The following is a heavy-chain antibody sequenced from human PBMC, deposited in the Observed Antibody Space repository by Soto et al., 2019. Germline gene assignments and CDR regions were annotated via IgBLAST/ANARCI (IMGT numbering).Heavy chain of an antibody. J-gene: IGHJ4*02. CDR1: GFSFSGYA. Sequence: EVQLLESGGGLVQPGGSLRLSCAASGFSFSGYAMSWVRQAPGKGLVWVSSMTATGVSIYYADSVRGRFTISRDNSKNTLYLQMSSLRAEVTARYYCAKDSIPYSSSYDLDHWGRGALVTVSS. D-gene: IGHD6-6*01. V-gene: IGHV3-23*01. CDR2: MTATGVSI. CDR3: AKDSIPYSSSYDLDH.